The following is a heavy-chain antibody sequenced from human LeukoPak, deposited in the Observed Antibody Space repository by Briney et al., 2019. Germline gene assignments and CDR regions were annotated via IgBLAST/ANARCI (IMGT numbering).Heavy chain of an antibody. Sequence: GASVKVSCKASGYTFTSYDINWVRQATGHGLEWMGWMNPNSGNTGYAQKFQGRVTMTRNTSISTAYMELSSLRSEDTAVYYCARGRLGIAVAGTGRVASWFDPWGQGTLVTVSS. J-gene: IGHJ5*02. D-gene: IGHD6-19*01. CDR3: ARGRLGIAVAGTGRVASWFDP. CDR2: MNPNSGNT. CDR1: GYTFTSYD. V-gene: IGHV1-8*01.